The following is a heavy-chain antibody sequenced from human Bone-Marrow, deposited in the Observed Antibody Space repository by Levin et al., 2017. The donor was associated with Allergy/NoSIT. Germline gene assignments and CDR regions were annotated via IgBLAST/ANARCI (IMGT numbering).Heavy chain of an antibody. V-gene: IGHV4-39*01. D-gene: IGHD6-19*01. CDR2: IYYSGST. Sequence: PSETLSLTCTVSGCSISSSSYYWGWIRQPPGKGLEWIGSIYYSGSTYYNPSLKSRVTISVDTSKNQFSLKLSSVTAADTAVYYCAGQNWAGIIAKDYWGQGTLVTVSS. J-gene: IGHJ4*02. CDR3: AGQNWAGIIAKDY. CDR1: GCSISSSSYY.